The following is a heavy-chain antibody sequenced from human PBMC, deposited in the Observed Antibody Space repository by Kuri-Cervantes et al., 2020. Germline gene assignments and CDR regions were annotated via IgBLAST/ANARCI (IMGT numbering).Heavy chain of an antibody. Sequence: ASVKVSCKASGFTFTSSAVHWVRQAPGQRLEWMGWSNAGNGNTKYSQEFQGRVTITRDTSASTAYMELSSLRSEDMAVYYCARGDYGDYWAFDIWGQGTMVTVSS. V-gene: IGHV1-3*02. CDR2: SNAGNGNT. J-gene: IGHJ3*02. D-gene: IGHD4-17*01. CDR3: ARGDYGDYWAFDI. CDR1: GFTFTSSA.